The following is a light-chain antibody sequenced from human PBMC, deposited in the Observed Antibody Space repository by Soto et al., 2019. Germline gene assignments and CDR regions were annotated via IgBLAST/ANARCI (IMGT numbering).Light chain of an antibody. Sequence: EIVLTQSPATLSLPPGERATLSCRASQSVSSYLAWYQQKPGQAPRLLIYDASNRATGIPARFSGSGSGTDFTLTISSLEPEDFAVYYCQQRSNWPPGLTFGQGTRLEIK. J-gene: IGKJ5*01. CDR3: QQRSNWPPGLT. CDR1: QSVSSY. V-gene: IGKV3-11*01. CDR2: DAS.